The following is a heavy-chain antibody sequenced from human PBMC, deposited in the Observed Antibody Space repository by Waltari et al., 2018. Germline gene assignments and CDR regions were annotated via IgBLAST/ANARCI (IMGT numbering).Heavy chain of an antibody. CDR2: ISGSGGST. V-gene: IGHV3-23*01. CDR1: GFTFSTYA. J-gene: IGHJ3*02. D-gene: IGHD5-18*01. Sequence: EVQLLESGGGLVQPGGSLRLSCAASGFTFSTYAMNWVRQAPGKGLEWVSVISGSGGSTYYADSVKGRFTISRDNSKNTLYVQMNSLRAEDTAVYYCAKGVSYSYGDAFDIWGQGTMVTVSS. CDR3: AKGVSYSYGDAFDI.